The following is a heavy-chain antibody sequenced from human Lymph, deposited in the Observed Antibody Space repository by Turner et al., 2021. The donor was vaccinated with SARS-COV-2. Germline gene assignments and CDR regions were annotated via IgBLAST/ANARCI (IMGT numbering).Heavy chain of an antibody. D-gene: IGHD2-15*01. V-gene: IGHV3-30*04. CDR3: ARGHGGNYYYGMDV. J-gene: IGHJ6*02. Sequence: QVQLVESGGGVVQPGRSLRLSCAASGFPFSTYVMHWVRQAPGKGLEWVAIISYDGSNEYYADSVKGRFTISRDNSKNTVYLHMNSLRTEDTAMYYCARGHGGNYYYGMDVWGQGTTVTVSS. CDR1: GFPFSTYV. CDR2: ISYDGSNE.